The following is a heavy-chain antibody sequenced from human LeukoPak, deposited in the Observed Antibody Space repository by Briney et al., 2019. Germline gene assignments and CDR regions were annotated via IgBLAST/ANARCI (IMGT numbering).Heavy chain of an antibody. V-gene: IGHV1-3*01. D-gene: IGHD6-13*01. CDR3: ARERKPTGAAGMKYYYYGMDV. CDR2: INAGNGNT. J-gene: IGHJ6*02. Sequence: ASVKVSCKASGYTFTSYAMHWVRQAPGQRLEWMGWINAGNGNTKYSQKFQGRVTITRDTSASTAYMELGSLRSEDTAVYYCARERKPTGAAGMKYYYYGMDVWGQGTTVTVSS. CDR1: GYTFTSYA.